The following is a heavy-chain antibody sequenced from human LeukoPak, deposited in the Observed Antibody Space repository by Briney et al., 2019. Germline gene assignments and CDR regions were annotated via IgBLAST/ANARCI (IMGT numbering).Heavy chain of an antibody. J-gene: IGHJ3*02. CDR1: GFTFSSYA. V-gene: IGHV3-30*04. CDR3: ARVRAAAEDAFDI. D-gene: IGHD6-13*01. Sequence: TGGSLRLSCAASGFTFSSYAMHWVRQAPGKGLEWVAVISYDGSNKYYADSVKGRFTISRDNSKNTLYLQMNSLRAEDTAVYYCARVRAAAEDAFDIWGQGTMVTVSS. CDR2: ISYDGSNK.